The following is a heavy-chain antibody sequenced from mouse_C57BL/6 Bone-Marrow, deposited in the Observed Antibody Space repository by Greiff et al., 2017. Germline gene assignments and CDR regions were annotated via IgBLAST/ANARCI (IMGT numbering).Heavy chain of an antibody. CDR1: GYTFTNYW. CDR3: ARSGQLGPGAY. Sequence: QVQLQQSGAELVRPGTSVKMSCKASGYTFTNYWIGWAKQRPGHGLEWIGDIYPGGGYTNYNEKFKGKATLTADKSSSTAYMQFSSLTSEDSAIYYCARSGQLGPGAYWGQGTLVTVSA. D-gene: IGHD4-1*02. V-gene: IGHV1-63*01. CDR2: IYPGGGYT. J-gene: IGHJ3*01.